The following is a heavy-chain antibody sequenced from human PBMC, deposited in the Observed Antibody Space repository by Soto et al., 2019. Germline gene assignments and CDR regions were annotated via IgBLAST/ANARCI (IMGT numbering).Heavy chain of an antibody. CDR3: GKNTGWSRTQYFY. CDR2: IHRSGAT. J-gene: IGHJ4*02. Sequence: QVQLQLSGPGLVAPSGTLTLTCAVLGDSVGWDDWWTWIRLSPERGLEWIGEIHRSGATNYNPSFKPRLSMSVDNPTTQFSLRLNAVTAADTAIYYCGKNTGWSRTQYFYWGQGAPVTVSS. D-gene: IGHD6-19*01. V-gene: IGHV4-4*02. CDR1: GDSVGWDDW.